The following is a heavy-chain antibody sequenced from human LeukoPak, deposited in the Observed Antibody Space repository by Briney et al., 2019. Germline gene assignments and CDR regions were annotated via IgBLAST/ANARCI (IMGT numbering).Heavy chain of an antibody. CDR1: GFTVSSYS. V-gene: IGHV3-21*01. J-gene: IGHJ6*03. CDR2: ISSSSSYI. Sequence: GGSLRLSCAASGFTVSSYSMNWVRQAPGKGLEWVSSISSSSSYIYYADSVKGRFTISRDNAKNSLYLQMNSLRAEDTAVYYCARDPAADYYYYMDVWGKGTTVTVSS. CDR3: ARDPAADYYYYMDV. D-gene: IGHD6-13*01.